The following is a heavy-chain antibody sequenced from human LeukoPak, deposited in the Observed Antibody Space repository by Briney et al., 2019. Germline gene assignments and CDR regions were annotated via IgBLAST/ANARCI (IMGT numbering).Heavy chain of an antibody. CDR3: ARDAPHQRFDY. J-gene: IGHJ4*02. V-gene: IGHV1-2*02. Sequence: ASVKVSCKASGYTFIDYWIHWVRQAPGQGLEWMGRIDLNTGDTTSAQKFQGRVTMTRDTSISTVYLDLSVLGSDDTAVYYCARDAPHQRFDYWGQGTLVTVSS. CDR1: GYTFIDYW. CDR2: IDLNTGDT.